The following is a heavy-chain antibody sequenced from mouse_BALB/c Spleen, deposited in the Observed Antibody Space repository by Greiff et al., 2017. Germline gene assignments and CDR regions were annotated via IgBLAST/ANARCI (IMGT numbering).Heavy chain of an antibody. CDR3: ARGGDYDGYYAMDY. Sequence: EVKVEESGGGLVKPGGSLKLSCAASGFTFSSYAMSWVRQTPEKRLEWVASISSGGSTYYPDSVKGRFTISRDNARNILYLQMSSLRSEDTAMYYCARGGDYDGYYAMDYWGQGTSVTVSS. V-gene: IGHV5-6-5*01. CDR1: GFTFSSYA. CDR2: ISSGGST. D-gene: IGHD2-4*01. J-gene: IGHJ4*01.